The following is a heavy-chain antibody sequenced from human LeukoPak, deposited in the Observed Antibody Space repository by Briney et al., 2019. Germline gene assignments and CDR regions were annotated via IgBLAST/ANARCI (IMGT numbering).Heavy chain of an antibody. Sequence: LQTLSLTCTVSGGSISSGTYYWTWIRQPPGKGLEWIGYISHSGSTYYNPPLKSRVTISVDRSKNQFSLNLTSVTAADTAVYYCARDFPGIAVTGTRPLDYWGQGTLVTVSS. D-gene: IGHD6-19*01. CDR1: GGSISSGTYY. J-gene: IGHJ4*02. V-gene: IGHV4-30-2*01. CDR2: ISHSGST. CDR3: ARDFPGIAVTGTRPLDY.